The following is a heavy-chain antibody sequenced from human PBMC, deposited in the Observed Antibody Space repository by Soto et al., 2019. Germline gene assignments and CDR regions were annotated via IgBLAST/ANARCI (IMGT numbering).Heavy chain of an antibody. D-gene: IGHD2-21*02. CDR3: ASTEGYCGGDCSPRYYYYGMDV. V-gene: IGHV4-30-4*01. J-gene: IGHJ6*02. CDR2: IYYSGST. CDR1: GGSINSGDYY. Sequence: PSETLSLTCTVSGGSINSGDYYWSWIRQPPGKGLEWIGYIYYSGSTYYNPSLKSRVTISVDTSKNQFSLKLSSVTAADTAVYYCASTEGYCGGDCSPRYYYYGMDVWGQGTTVTVSS.